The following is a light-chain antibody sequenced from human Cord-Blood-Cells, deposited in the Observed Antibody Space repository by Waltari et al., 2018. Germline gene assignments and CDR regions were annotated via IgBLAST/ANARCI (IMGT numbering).Light chain of an antibody. CDR3: CSYAGSDYV. V-gene: IGLV2-23*01. J-gene: IGLJ1*01. CDR2: EGS. Sequence: QSALTQPASVSGSPGPSITISCTGTSSDVGRYNLVSWYQQHPGKAPKLMIYEGSKRPSGVSNRFSGSKSGNTASLTISGLQAEDEADYYCCSYAGSDYVFGTGTKVTVL. CDR1: SSDVGRYNL.